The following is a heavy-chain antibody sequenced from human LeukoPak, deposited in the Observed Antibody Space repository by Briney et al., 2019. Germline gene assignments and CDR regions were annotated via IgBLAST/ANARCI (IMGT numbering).Heavy chain of an antibody. CDR3: AKDRGSGYHYFDY. D-gene: IGHD3-22*01. V-gene: IGHV3-23*01. J-gene: IGHJ4*02. CDR1: GFTFSSYA. Sequence: GGSLRLPCAASGFTFSSYAMSWVRQAPGRGLEWVSVISTSGESAYYADSVKGRFTISRDNSKNTLYLQMNSLRAEDTAVYYCAKDRGSGYHYFDYWGQGTLVTVSS. CDR2: ISTSGESA.